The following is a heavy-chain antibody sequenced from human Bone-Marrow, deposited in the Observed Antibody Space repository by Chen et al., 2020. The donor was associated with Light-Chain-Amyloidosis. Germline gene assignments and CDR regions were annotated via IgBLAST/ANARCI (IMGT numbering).Heavy chain of an antibody. CDR1: GGPTSRSSYY. J-gene: IGHJ4*02. D-gene: IGHD3-10*01. Sequence: QLQLQESGPGRVKPSETLSITCTVSGGPTSRSSYYWGWIRQPPGKGLEWIGSIYYSGSTYYNPSLKSRVTISVDTSKNQFSLKLSSVTAADTAVYYCARHYAGITIVWGVTALFDYWGQGTLVTVSS. CDR3: ARHYAGITIVWGVTALFDY. CDR2: IYYSGST. V-gene: IGHV4-39*01.